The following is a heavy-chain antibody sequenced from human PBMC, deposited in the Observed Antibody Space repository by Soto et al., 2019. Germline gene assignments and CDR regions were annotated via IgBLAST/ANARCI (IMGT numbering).Heavy chain of an antibody. CDR3: ARGVVVVTARSVNWFDP. CDR1: GGSISSYY. J-gene: IGHJ5*02. CDR2: IYYSGST. V-gene: IGHV4-59*01. Sequence: QVQLQESGPGLVKPSETLSLTCTVSGGSISSYYWSWIRQPPGKGLEWIGYIYYSGSTNYNPSLKSRFTISVDTSKNQFSLKLSSVTAADTAVYYCARGVVVVTARSVNWFDPWGQGTLVTVSS. D-gene: IGHD2-21*02.